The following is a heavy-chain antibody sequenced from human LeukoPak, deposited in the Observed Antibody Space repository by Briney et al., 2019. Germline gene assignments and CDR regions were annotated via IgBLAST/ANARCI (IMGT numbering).Heavy chain of an antibody. Sequence: SETLSLTCSVSGGSITKNGYYWGWIRQSPETGLEWIGSMHYSGSTYYNPSLNSRVTISVDTSKSQFSLKLTSVTAADTAVYYCCGSGWFAGPFGYWGQGALGTVSS. J-gene: IGHJ4*02. CDR1: GGSITKNGYY. CDR3: CGSGWFAGPFGY. V-gene: IGHV4-39*07. CDR2: MHYSGST. D-gene: IGHD6-19*01.